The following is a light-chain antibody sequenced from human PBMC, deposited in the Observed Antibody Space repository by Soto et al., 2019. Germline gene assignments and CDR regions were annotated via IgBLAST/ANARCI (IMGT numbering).Light chain of an antibody. Sequence: QSVLTQPPSASGTPGQRVTISCSGSSSNIGSNTVNWYQQLPGTAPKLLMYSNDQRPSGVPDRFSGSKSGTSVSLAISGLQYEDEADYYCAAWDDSLNGRVFGGGTKLTVL. CDR2: SND. CDR3: AAWDDSLNGRV. J-gene: IGLJ3*02. V-gene: IGLV1-44*01. CDR1: SSNIGSNT.